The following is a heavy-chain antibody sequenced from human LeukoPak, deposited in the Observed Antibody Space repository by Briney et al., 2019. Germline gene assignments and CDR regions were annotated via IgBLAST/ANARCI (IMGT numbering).Heavy chain of an antibody. CDR1: GFTFSSYG. CDR3: AKLHQDDYDNWFDP. Sequence: GGSLRLSCAASGFTFSSYGMHWVRQTPGKGLECVAFIRYDGGNQYYTDSVKGRFTISRDNSKNTLYLQMNSLRAEDTTVYYCAKLHQDDYDNWFDPWGQGTLVTVSS. V-gene: IGHV3-30*02. CDR2: IRYDGGNQ. J-gene: IGHJ5*02. D-gene: IGHD4-17*01.